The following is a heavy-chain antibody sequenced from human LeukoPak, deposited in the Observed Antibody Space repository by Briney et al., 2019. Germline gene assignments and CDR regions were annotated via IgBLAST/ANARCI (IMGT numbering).Heavy chain of an antibody. Sequence: PSETLSLTCTVSGGSISSSSYYWGWIRQPPGKGLEWIGSIYYSGSTYYNPSLKSRVTISVDTSKNQFSLKLSSVTAADTAVYYCASGGDLLGMDVWGQGTTVTDSS. J-gene: IGHJ6*02. CDR2: IYYSGST. CDR3: ASGGDLLGMDV. D-gene: IGHD2-21*02. V-gene: IGHV4-39*01. CDR1: GGSISSSSYY.